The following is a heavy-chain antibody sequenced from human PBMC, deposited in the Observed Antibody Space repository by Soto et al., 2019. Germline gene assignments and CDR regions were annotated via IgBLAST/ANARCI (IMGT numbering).Heavy chain of an antibody. CDR3: ARSIVVVTAADY. D-gene: IGHD2-21*02. V-gene: IGHV1-3*01. Sequence: ASVKVSCKASGYTFTSYAMHWVRQAPGQRLEWMGWINVGNGNTKYSQKFQGRVTITRDTSASTAYMELSSLRSEDTAVYYCARSIVVVTAADYWGQGTLVSVSS. J-gene: IGHJ4*02. CDR2: INVGNGNT. CDR1: GYTFTSYA.